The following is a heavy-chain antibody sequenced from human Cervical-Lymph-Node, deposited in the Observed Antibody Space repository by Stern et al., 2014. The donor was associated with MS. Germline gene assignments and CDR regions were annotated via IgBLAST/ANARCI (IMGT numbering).Heavy chain of an antibody. D-gene: IGHD1-26*01. CDR2: IYYSGST. Sequence: QVQLQESGPGLVKPSETLSLTCTVSGSSISSYYWSWIRQSPGKGLEYIGYIYYSGSTNYNPSLKSRVTISVDTSKNQFSLKLSSVTAADAAVYYCARGVGATRIDYWGQGTLVTVSS. CDR3: ARGVGATRIDY. V-gene: IGHV4-59*01. J-gene: IGHJ4*02. CDR1: GSSISSYY.